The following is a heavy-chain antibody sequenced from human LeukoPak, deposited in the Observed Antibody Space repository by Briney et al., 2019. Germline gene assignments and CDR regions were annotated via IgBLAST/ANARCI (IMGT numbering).Heavy chain of an antibody. D-gene: IGHD2-2*01. CDR1: GGSFSGYY. V-gene: IGHV4-34*01. Sequence: SETLSLTCAVYGGSFSGYYWSWIRQPPGKGLEWIGEINHSGSTNYNPSLKRRVTLSVDTSKNQFSLKLSSVTPADTAVYYSARPESEYQPSTFACWSQGTLATVSS. CDR2: INHSGST. J-gene: IGHJ4*02. CDR3: ARPESEYQPSTFAC.